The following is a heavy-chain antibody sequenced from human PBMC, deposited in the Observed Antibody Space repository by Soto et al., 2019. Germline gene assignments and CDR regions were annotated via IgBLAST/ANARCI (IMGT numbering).Heavy chain of an antibody. J-gene: IGHJ4*02. CDR2: ISPMFGAA. D-gene: IGHD3-10*01. V-gene: IGHV1-69*19. CDR3: AREVQVHTPAFVY. CDR1: GGTFNTYA. Sequence: QVQLVQSGAEMKKPGSSVKVSCQSSGGTFNTYAMNWVRQAPGHGPEWMGDISPMFGAANYAPKFQGRVTITADESTGTSYMQLSSLTSEDTALYFWAREVQVHTPAFVYWGQGTLVSV.